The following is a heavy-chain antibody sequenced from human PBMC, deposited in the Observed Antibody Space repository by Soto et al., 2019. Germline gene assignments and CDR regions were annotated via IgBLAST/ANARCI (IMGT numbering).Heavy chain of an antibody. J-gene: IGHJ4*02. CDR3: AKDGDFYFDY. D-gene: IGHD4-17*01. CDR2: ISVST. Sequence: EVQLLESGGGPVQPGGSLRLSCAASGFTFSRYARSWVRQAPGKGLEWVSTISVSTYYADSVKGRFTISRDNSKNTLYLQMSSLRAEDTAVYYCAKDGDFYFDYWGQGTLVTVSS. CDR1: GFTFSRYA. V-gene: IGHV3-23*01.